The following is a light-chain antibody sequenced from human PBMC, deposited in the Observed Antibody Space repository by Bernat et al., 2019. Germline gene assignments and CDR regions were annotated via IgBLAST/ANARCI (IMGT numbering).Light chain of an antibody. CDR2: AAS. CDR1: QSISSY. V-gene: IGKV1-39*01. Sequence: DIQMTQSPSSLSASVGDRVTITCRASQSISSYLNSYQQKPGKAPKLLIYAASSLQSGVPSRFSGSESGTDFTLTISSLQPEDFATYYCQQSYSTLRTFGPGTKVDIK. J-gene: IGKJ3*01. CDR3: QQSYSTLRT.